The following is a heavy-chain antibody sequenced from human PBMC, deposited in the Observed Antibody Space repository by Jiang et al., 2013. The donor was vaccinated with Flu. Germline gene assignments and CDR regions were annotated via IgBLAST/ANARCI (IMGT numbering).Heavy chain of an antibody. V-gene: IGHV4-59*08. CDR2: IYYSGST. D-gene: IGHD6-19*01. CDR1: GGSISSYY. CDR3: ARQGSIAVAGTLYFDY. J-gene: IGHJ4*02. Sequence: PSETLSLTCTVSGGSISSYYWSWIRQPPGKGLEWIGYIYYSGSTNYNPSLKSRVTISVDTSKNQFSLKLSSVTAADTAVYYCARQGSIAVAGTLYFDYWGQGTLVTVSS.